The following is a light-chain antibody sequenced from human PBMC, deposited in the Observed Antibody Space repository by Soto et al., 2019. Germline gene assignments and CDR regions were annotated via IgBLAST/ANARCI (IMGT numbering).Light chain of an antibody. CDR1: QSGSTSQ. V-gene: IGKV3-20*01. CDR2: GES. Sequence: EIVLTQSPGTLSLSPGERATLSCRASQSGSTSQLAWHQQRPGQAPRLLIYGESTRATGIPDRFSGSGSGTDCTLTISRLEPEAFGVYCCQQYVSSPITFGQGTRLEIK. J-gene: IGKJ5*01. CDR3: QQYVSSPIT.